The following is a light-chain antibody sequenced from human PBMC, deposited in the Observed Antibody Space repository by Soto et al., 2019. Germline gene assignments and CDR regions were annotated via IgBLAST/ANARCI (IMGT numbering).Light chain of an antibody. Sequence: QSALTQPASVSGSPGQSITISCTGTSSDVGGFNSDSWYQQHPGKAPKLIIYEITSRPSGISDRFSGSKSGNTASLTISGLHVDDEANYYCSSYTTSGTRVFGGGTKLTVL. V-gene: IGLV2-14*01. CDR2: EIT. J-gene: IGLJ3*02. CDR1: SSDVGGFNS. CDR3: SSYTTSGTRV.